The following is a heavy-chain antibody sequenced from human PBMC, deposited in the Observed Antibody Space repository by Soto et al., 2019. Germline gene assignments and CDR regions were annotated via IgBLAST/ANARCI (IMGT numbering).Heavy chain of an antibody. D-gene: IGHD3-22*01. Sequence: GGSLRLSCAASGFTFDDYAMHWVRQAPGKGLEWVSGISWNSNSIGYADSVKGRFTISRDNAKNSLYLQMNSLRAEDAALYYCARGAYYYDSSGYYYDRSFDSWGQGTLVTVSS. CDR2: ISWNSNSI. CDR1: GFTFDDYA. J-gene: IGHJ4*02. CDR3: ARGAYYYDSSGYYYDRSFDS. V-gene: IGHV3-9*01.